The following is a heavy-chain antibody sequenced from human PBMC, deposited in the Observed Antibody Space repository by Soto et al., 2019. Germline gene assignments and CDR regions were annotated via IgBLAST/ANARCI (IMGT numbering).Heavy chain of an antibody. CDR3: ARGRRRASCWGAKCDYFIY. D-gene: IGHD3-22*01. V-gene: IGHV2-5*02. J-gene: IGHJ4*02. Sequence: QTTLKESGPTVVQPTQTLTLICSFSAFSLTSGGVGVGWFRPSPGQAPEWRAVYFWDDDKTYSPALETKLTLTKDTSTNQVGLTVINVDHTDTATYFCARGRRRASCWGAKCDYFIYGRQGTLFTGPS. CDR1: AFSLTSGGVG. CDR2: YFWDDDK.